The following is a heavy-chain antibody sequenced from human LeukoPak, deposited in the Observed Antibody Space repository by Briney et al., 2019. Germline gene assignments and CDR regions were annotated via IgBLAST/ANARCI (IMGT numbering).Heavy chain of an antibody. CDR2: IVVGSGNT. J-gene: IGHJ3*02. CDR3: ARNSDAFDI. CDR1: GFTFTSSA. V-gene: IGHV1-58*02. Sequence: SVKVSCKASGFTFTSSAMQWVRQARGQRLEWIGWIVVGSGNTNYAQKFQGRVTMTRNTSISTAYMELSSLRSEDTAVYYCARNSDAFDIWGQGTMVTVSS.